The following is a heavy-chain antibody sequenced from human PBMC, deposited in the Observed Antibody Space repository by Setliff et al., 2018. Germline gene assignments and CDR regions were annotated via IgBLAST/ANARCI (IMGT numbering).Heavy chain of an antibody. Sequence: GASVKVSCKASGYTFSTYGLHWVRQAPGQGPEWMGMIITNTGKTSYAQKFQGRVTMTTDTSTGTGYMELRSLRSDDTAVYYCARVSLVGANSGLCEYWGQGTLVTVSS. D-gene: IGHD1-26*01. CDR1: GYTFSTYG. V-gene: IGHV1-18*01. CDR2: IITNTGKT. J-gene: IGHJ4*02. CDR3: ARVSLVGANSGLCEY.